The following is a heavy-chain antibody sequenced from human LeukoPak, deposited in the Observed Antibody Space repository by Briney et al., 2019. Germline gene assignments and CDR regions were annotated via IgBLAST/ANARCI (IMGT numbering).Heavy chain of an antibody. V-gene: IGHV3-48*03. CDR2: ISRSSSYT. CDR3: AKGTSSAWSDYYYALDV. Sequence: GGSLRLSCAASGFTFSSYEMNWVRQAPGKGLEWVSYISRSSSYTNYADSVKGRFTISRDNAKNSLYLQMNSLRAEDTAVYYCAKGTSSAWSDYYYALDVWGQGTTVTVSS. J-gene: IGHJ6*02. CDR1: GFTFSSYE. D-gene: IGHD6-19*01.